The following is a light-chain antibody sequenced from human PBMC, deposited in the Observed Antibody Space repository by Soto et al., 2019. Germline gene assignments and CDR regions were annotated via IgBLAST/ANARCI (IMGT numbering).Light chain of an antibody. J-gene: IGKJ4*01. CDR1: QNVGRNY. CDR2: GAS. CDR3: QQYASSPLT. V-gene: IGKV3-20*01. Sequence: ETVLTQSPGTLSLSPGERATLSCRASQNVGRNYVVWYQQKPGQAPRVRIYGASSRATGIPARFSGSGSGTDFTLTISRLEPEDFAVYYCQQYASSPLTFGGGTKVEVK.